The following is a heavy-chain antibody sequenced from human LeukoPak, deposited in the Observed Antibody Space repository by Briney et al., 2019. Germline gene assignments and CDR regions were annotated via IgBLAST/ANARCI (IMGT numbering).Heavy chain of an antibody. D-gene: IGHD3-3*01. V-gene: IGHV3-9*01. CDR2: IRWNSGSI. J-gene: IGHJ3*02. CDR1: GFTFDDYA. CDR3: AKVLRFLDAFDI. Sequence: PGRSLRLSCAPSGFTFDDYAMHWGRQAPGKGLEWGSGIRWNSGSISYADSVKGRFTISRDNAKNSLYLQMNSLRAEDPALYYCAKVLRFLDAFDIWGQGTMVTVSS.